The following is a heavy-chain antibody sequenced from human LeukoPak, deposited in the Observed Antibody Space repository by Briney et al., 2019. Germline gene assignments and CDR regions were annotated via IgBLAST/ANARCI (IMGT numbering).Heavy chain of an antibody. CDR1: GGSISSSSYY. CDR2: IYYSGST. Sequence: PSETLSLTCTVSGGSISSSSYYWGWIRQPPGKGLEWIGSIYYSGSTYYNPSLKSRVTISVDTSKNQFSLKLSSVTAADTAVYYCAREVDSSGCQDYWGQGTLVTVSS. J-gene: IGHJ4*02. D-gene: IGHD6-19*01. V-gene: IGHV4-39*07. CDR3: AREVDSSGCQDY.